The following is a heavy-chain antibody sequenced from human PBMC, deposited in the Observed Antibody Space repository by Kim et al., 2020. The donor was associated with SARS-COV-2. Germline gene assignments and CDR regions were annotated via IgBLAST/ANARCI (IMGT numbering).Heavy chain of an antibody. CDR2: IYSGGST. CDR3: ARGDPYSSSSGGFDY. D-gene: IGHD6-6*01. Sequence: GGSLRLSCAASGFTVSSNYMSWVRQAPGKGLEWVSVIYSGGSTYYADSVKGRFTISRDNSKNTLYLQMNSLRAEDTAVYYCARGDPYSSSSGGFDYWGQGTLVTVSS. V-gene: IGHV3-53*01. J-gene: IGHJ4*02. CDR1: GFTVSSNY.